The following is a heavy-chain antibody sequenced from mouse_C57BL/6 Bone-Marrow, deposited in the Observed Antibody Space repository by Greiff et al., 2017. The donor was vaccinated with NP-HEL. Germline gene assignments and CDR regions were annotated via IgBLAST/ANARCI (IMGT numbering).Heavy chain of an antibody. CDR1: GYTFTSYG. CDR2: IYPRSGNT. D-gene: IGHD1-1*01. V-gene: IGHV1-81*01. CDR3: ARDGYYYGSRGDY. Sequence: LEESGAELARPGASVKLSCKASGYTFTSYGISWVKQRTGQGLEWIGEIYPRSGNTYYNEKFKGKATLTADKSSSTAYMELRSLTSEDSAVYFCARDGYYYGSRGDYWGQGTTLTVSS. J-gene: IGHJ2*01.